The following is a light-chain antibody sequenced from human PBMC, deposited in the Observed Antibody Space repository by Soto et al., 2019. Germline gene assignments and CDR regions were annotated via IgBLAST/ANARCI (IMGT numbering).Light chain of an antibody. CDR1: SSNIGSNT. Sequence: QSVLTQLPTASGAPGQRVTITSPGNSSNIGSNTAHSYQKLPVTTTKLLNYRYNQRHPGVPDRFSGSKSGTSASLAISGLQSEDEADYDCAAGDDSLSGYVFGPGTKVTVL. CDR3: AAGDDSLSGYV. CDR2: RYN. J-gene: IGLJ1*01. V-gene: IGLV1-44*01.